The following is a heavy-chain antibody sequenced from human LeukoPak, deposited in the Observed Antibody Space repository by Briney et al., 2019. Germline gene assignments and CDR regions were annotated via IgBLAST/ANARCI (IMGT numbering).Heavy chain of an antibody. V-gene: IGHV3-74*01. CDR1: GFTFSNYW. Sequence: GGSLRLSCAASGFTFSNYWMHWVRQVPEKGLVWVSRVNPDGSSLTYANSVKGRFTSSRDNARNTLYLQMNRPRVEDTAVYYCARGGSYGDYWGQGILVTVSS. D-gene: IGHD3-16*01. CDR2: VNPDGSSL. CDR3: ARGGSYGDY. J-gene: IGHJ4*02.